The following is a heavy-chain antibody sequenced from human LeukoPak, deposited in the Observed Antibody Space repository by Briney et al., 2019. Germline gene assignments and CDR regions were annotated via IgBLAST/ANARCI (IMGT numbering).Heavy chain of an antibody. V-gene: IGHV3-53*01. CDR3: ARYALGHYYDSSGYPYAFDI. J-gene: IGHJ3*02. CDR1: GFTVSSNY. D-gene: IGHD3-22*01. Sequence: GGSLRLSCAASGFTVSSNYMSWVRQAPGKGLEWVSVIYSGGSTYYADSVKGRFTISRDNSKNTLYLQMNSLRAEDTAVYYCARYALGHYYDSSGYPYAFDIWGQGTMVTVSS. CDR2: IYSGGST.